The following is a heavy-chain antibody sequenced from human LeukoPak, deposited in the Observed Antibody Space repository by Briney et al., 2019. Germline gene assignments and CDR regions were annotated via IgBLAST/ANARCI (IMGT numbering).Heavy chain of an antibody. CDR2: ISYDGSNK. CDR1: GFTFSSYA. Sequence: PGGSLRLSCVASGFTFSSYAMHWVRQAPGKGLEWVAVISYDGSNKYYADSVKGRFTISRDNAKNSLYLQMNSLRAEDTAVYYCARLEGSTSHWGQGTLVTVSS. D-gene: IGHD2-15*01. V-gene: IGHV3-30-3*01. CDR3: ARLEGSTSH. J-gene: IGHJ4*02.